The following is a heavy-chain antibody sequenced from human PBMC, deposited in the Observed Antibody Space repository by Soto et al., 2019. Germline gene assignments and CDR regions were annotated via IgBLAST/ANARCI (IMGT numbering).Heavy chain of an antibody. CDR1: GGSFSGYY. V-gene: IGHV4-34*01. Sequence: QVQLQQWGAGLLKPSETLSLTCAVYGGSFSGYYWSWIRQPPGKGLEWIGEINHSGSTNYNPSLKSRVTISVDTSKNQFSLKLSSVTAADTAVYYCARARGGSYLGLYSWFDPWGQGTLVTVSS. D-gene: IGHD1-26*01. CDR2: INHSGST. CDR3: ARARGGSYLGLYSWFDP. J-gene: IGHJ5*02.